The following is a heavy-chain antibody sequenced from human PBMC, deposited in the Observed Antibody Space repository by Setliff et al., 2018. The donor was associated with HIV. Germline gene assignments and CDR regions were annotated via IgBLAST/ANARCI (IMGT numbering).Heavy chain of an antibody. Sequence: ASVKVSCKASGYTFTGYYMHWVRQAPGQGLEWMGRINPNSGGTNHAQKFQGRVTMTRDTSISTAYMELTSLTSEDTAVYYCDVDGDYAGGVGYWGQGTLVTVSS. J-gene: IGHJ4*02. CDR2: INPNSGGT. CDR3: DVDGDYAGGVGY. D-gene: IGHD4-17*01. V-gene: IGHV1-2*06. CDR1: GYTFTGYY.